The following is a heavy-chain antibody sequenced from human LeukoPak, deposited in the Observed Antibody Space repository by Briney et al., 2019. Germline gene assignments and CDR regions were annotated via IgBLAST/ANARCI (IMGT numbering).Heavy chain of an antibody. CDR3: ARGPISVVAALGIFDY. D-gene: IGHD2-15*01. Sequence: GGSLRLSCAASGFTFSSYSMNWVRQAPGKGLEWVSSISSSSSYIYYAGSVKGRFTFSRDNAKNSLYLQMNSLRAEDTAMYYCARGPISVVAALGIFDYWGQGTLVTVSS. V-gene: IGHV3-21*06. CDR2: ISSSSSYI. J-gene: IGHJ4*02. CDR1: GFTFSSYS.